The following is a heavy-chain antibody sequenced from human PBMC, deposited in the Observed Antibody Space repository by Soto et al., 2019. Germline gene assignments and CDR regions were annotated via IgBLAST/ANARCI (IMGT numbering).Heavy chain of an antibody. D-gene: IGHD6-13*01. V-gene: IGHV1-3*01. CDR2: INAGNGNT. Sequence: GASVKVSCKASGYTFTNYGIHWVRQAPGQRLEWMGWINAGNGNTKYSQNFQGRVTITRDTSATTAYMELSSLRSEDTAVFYCARSGSRRGWYHWYFDIWGRGTLVTVSS. CDR1: GYTFTNYG. J-gene: IGHJ2*01. CDR3: ARSGSRRGWYHWYFDI.